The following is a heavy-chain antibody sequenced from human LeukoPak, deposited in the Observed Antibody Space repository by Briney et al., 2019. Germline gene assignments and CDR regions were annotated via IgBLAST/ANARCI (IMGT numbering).Heavy chain of an antibody. CDR2: IYTSGST. Sequence: PSETLSLTCAVYGGSFSGYYWSWIRQPAGKGLEWIGRIYTSGSTNYNPSLKSRVTISVDTSKNQFSLKLSSVTAADTAVYYCARGYDYGDFDYWGQGTLVTVSS. J-gene: IGHJ4*02. CDR1: GGSFSGYY. CDR3: ARGYDYGDFDY. D-gene: IGHD4-17*01. V-gene: IGHV4-59*10.